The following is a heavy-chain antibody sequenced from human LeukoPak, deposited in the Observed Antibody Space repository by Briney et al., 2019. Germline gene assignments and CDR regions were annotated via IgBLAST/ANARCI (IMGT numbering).Heavy chain of an antibody. V-gene: IGHV1-2*06. Sequence: ASVKVSRKASGYTFTGYYMHWVRQAPGQGLEWMGRINPNSGGTNYAQKFQGRVTMTGDTSISTAYMELSRLRSDDTAVYYCARAKVDTAMVWPDWYPIDYWGQGTLVTVSS. CDR2: INPNSGGT. CDR1: GYTFTGYY. D-gene: IGHD5-18*01. CDR3: ARAKVDTAMVWPDWYPIDY. J-gene: IGHJ4*02.